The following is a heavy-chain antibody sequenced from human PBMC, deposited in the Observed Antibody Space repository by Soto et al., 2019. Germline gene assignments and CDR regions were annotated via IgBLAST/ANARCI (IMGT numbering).Heavy chain of an antibody. Sequence: QVQLVQSGAEVKKPGASVKLSCKASGYTFTNYYMHWVRQAPGQGLEWMGIINSGGGSATYAQKFLGRVTLTRDTSTSTVYMDLSSLGSDDSAVYYCARWCHVVVVTAAFDNWGHGTLVTVSS. CDR2: INSGGGSA. CDR3: ARWCHVVVVTAAFDN. CDR1: GYTFTNYY. J-gene: IGHJ4*01. D-gene: IGHD2-21*02. V-gene: IGHV1-46*03.